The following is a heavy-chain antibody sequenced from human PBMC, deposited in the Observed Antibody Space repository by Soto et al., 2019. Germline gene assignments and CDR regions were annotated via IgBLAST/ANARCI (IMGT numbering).Heavy chain of an antibody. D-gene: IGHD1-26*01. Sequence: AGGSLRLSCAASGFSLRDYGMHWVRPAPGKGLEYVAAVSDDGSEQYYADSVRGRFTISRDNSKNTVYLQLDSLTTGDTAVYYCARDPTGGYFHYDYWGQGALVTVSS. CDR1: GFSLRDYG. CDR3: ARDPTGGYFHYDY. J-gene: IGHJ4*02. CDR2: VSDDGSEQ. V-gene: IGHV3-30*17.